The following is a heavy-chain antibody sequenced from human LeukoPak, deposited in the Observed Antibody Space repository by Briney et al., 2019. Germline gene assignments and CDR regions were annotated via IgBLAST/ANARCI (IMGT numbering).Heavy chain of an antibody. V-gene: IGHV3-23*01. Sequence: GGSLRLSCAASGFTFSSYAMSWVHQAPGKGVEWVSAISGSGGSTYYADSVKGRFTISRDNSNNPLYLQMNSLSAEDTAVYYCAKDDAGVGFFDYWGQGTLVTVSS. CDR1: GFTFSSYA. CDR3: AKDDAGVGFFDY. CDR2: ISGSGGST. D-gene: IGHD3-3*01. J-gene: IGHJ4*02.